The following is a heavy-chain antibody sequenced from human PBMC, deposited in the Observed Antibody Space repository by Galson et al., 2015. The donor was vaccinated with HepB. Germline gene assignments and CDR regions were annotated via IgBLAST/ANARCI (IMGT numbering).Heavy chain of an antibody. CDR3: AKAAQKSQTGYSSSWYDY. CDR1: GFTFDDYA. D-gene: IGHD6-13*01. CDR2: ISWNSGSI. V-gene: IGHV3-9*01. J-gene: IGHJ4*02. Sequence: SLRLSCAASGFTFDDYAMHWVRQAPGKGLEWVSGISWNSGSIGYADSVKGRFTISRDNAKNSLYLQMNSLRAEDTALYYCAKAAQKSQTGYSSSWYDYWGQGTLVTVSS.